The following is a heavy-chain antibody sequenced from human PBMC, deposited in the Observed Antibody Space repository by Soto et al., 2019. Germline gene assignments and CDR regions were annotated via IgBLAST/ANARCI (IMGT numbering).Heavy chain of an antibody. J-gene: IGHJ4*02. CDR3: ARGVITMVRGVTYYFDY. CDR1: GGSFSGYD. V-gene: IGHV4-34*01. Sequence: PSETLSLTCAVYGGSFSGYDWSWIRQPPGKGLEWIGEINHSGSTNYNPSLKSRVTISVDTSKNQFSLKLSSVTAADTAVYYCARGVITMVRGVTYYFDYWGQGTLVTVSS. CDR2: INHSGST. D-gene: IGHD3-10*01.